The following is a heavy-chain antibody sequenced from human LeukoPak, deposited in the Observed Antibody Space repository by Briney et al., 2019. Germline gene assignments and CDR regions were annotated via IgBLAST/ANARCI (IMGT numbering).Heavy chain of an antibody. D-gene: IGHD1-26*01. Sequence: ASVKVSCKASGFTFTDYYVHWVRQAPGQGLEWMGCINPNSGGTNYAQKFQGRITMTRDTSITTAYMELSSLRSDDTALYYCARGLGSYAAMGYWGQGTLVTVSS. CDR3: ARGLGSYAAMGY. CDR2: INPNSGGT. J-gene: IGHJ4*02. V-gene: IGHV1-2*02. CDR1: GFTFTDYY.